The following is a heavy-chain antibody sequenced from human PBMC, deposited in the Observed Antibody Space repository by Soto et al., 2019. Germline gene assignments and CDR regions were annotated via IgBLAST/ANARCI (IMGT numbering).Heavy chain of an antibody. CDR2: IYHSGTT. D-gene: IGHD6-13*01. CDR3: ARSLLTSSWYAGS. CDR1: GYSNSSGNY. Sequence: PSQTLSLTGVLAGYSNSSGNYCRWIRQPTGKGLEWIGSIYHSGTTYYNPSLKSRVTISLDTSRNQFSLKLTSVTAADTAVDYCARSLLTSSWYAGSWGQGTLVTVSS. V-gene: IGHV4-38-2*01. J-gene: IGHJ5*02.